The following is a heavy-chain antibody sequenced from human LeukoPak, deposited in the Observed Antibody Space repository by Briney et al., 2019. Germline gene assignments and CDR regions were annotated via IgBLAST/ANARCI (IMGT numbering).Heavy chain of an antibody. CDR1: GFTFSSYG. J-gene: IGHJ4*02. D-gene: IGHD2-2*01. V-gene: IGHV3-30*18. CDR3: AKDRPGGCSSTSCYAPLDY. Sequence: PGGSLRLSCAASGFTFSSYGMHWVRQAPGKGLEWVAVISYDGSNKYYADSVKGRFTISRDNSKNTLYLQMNSLRAEDTAVYYCAKDRPGGCSSTSCYAPLDYWGLGTLVTVSS. CDR2: ISYDGSNK.